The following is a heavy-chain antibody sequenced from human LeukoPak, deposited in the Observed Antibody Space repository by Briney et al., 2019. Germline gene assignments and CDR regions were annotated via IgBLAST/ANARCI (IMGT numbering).Heavy chain of an antibody. D-gene: IGHD3-3*01. CDR2: IIPIFGTA. V-gene: IGHV1-69*05. CDR1: GGTFSSYA. J-gene: IGHJ3*02. Sequence: SVKVSCKASGGTFSSYAISWVRQAPGQGLEWMGGIIPIFGTANYAQKFQGRVTITTDESTSTAYMELSSLRSEDTAVYYCARGRVLITIFGVAEPDAFDIWGQGTMVTVSS. CDR3: ARGRVLITIFGVAEPDAFDI.